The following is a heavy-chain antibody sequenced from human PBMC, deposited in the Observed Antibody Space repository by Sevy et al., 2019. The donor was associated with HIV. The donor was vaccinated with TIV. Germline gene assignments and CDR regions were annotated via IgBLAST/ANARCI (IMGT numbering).Heavy chain of an antibody. CDR3: ARGLSQKYSPRSTVYYYYGMDV. J-gene: IGHJ6*02. Sequence: SETLSLTCAVYGGSFSGYYWSWIRQPPGKGLEWIGEINHSGSTNYNPSLKSRVTISVDTSKNQFSLKLSSVTAADTAVYYCARGLSQKYSPRSTVYYYYGMDVWGQGTTVTVSS. CDR2: INHSGST. D-gene: IGHD5-18*01. V-gene: IGHV4-34*01. CDR1: GGSFSGYY.